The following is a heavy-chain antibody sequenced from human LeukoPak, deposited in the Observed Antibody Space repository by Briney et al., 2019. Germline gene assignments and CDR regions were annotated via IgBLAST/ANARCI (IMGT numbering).Heavy chain of an antibody. J-gene: IGHJ4*02. CDR1: GFTFSDYG. V-gene: IGHV3-30*02. CDR3: AKGYCGSTTCYTGFDY. D-gene: IGHD2-2*02. CDR2: IRYDGTNK. Sequence: GGSLRLSCAASGFTFSDYGMHWVRQAPGRGLGWVAFIRYDGTNKYYADSVKGRFTISRDNSKNTLYLQMNSLRAEDTAVYYCAKGYCGSTTCYTGFDYWGQGTLVTVSS.